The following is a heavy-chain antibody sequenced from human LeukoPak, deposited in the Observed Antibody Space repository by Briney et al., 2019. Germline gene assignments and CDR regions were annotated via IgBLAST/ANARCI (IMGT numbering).Heavy chain of an antibody. V-gene: IGHV5-51*01. Sequence: GASLKISCKGSGYRFTSYWIGWVRQMPGKGLEWMGIIYPGDSDTRYSPSFQGQVTISADKSISTAYLQWSSLKASDTAMYYCARLGYPYYYYMDVWGKGTTVTVSS. CDR2: IYPGDSDT. J-gene: IGHJ6*03. D-gene: IGHD2-15*01. CDR3: ARLGYPYYYYMDV. CDR1: GYRFTSYW.